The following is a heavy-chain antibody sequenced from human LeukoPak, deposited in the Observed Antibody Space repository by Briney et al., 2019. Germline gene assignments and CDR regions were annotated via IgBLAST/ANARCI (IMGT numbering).Heavy chain of an antibody. CDR2: INPNSGGT. D-gene: IGHD1-26*01. CDR3: ARVPTGSYPRYYMDV. V-gene: IGHV1-2*02. J-gene: IGHJ6*03. CDR1: GYTFSGYY. Sequence: GASVKVSCKASGYTFSGYYIHWVRQAPGQGLEWMGWINPNSGGTKYAQKFQGRVTMTRDTSTSTAYMELSRLRSDDTAVYFCARVPTGSYPRYYMDVWGKGTTVTISS.